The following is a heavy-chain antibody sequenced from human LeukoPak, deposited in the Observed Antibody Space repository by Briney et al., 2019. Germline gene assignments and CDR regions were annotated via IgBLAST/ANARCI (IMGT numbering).Heavy chain of an antibody. CDR1: GFTFTAFA. J-gene: IGHJ5*02. CDR2: ISASGRAA. V-gene: IGHV3-23*01. CDR3: AKDLDSSGYYEDKSFDP. Sequence: GGSLRLSCAASGFTFTAFAMNWVRQVPGKGLEWVALISASGRAAHYADSVRGRFLISRDDSKKTILLHMNGLRVEDTAIYYCAKDLDSSGYYEDKSFDPWGQGTQVTVSS. D-gene: IGHD3-22*01.